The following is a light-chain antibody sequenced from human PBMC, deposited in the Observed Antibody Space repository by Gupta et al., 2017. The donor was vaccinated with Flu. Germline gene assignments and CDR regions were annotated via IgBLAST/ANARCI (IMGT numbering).Light chain of an antibody. CDR3: QQYNSFPLT. V-gene: IGKV1D-16*01. CDR2: AAS. Sequence: DIPLTQSRSSLPASLGDRVTITCRASQDIRTWLAWYQQKPEKAPKSLIYAASNLQSGVPSRFSGGGSGTDFTLTISSLQPEDFATYYCQQYNSFPLTFGGGTKVEIK. CDR1: QDIRTW. J-gene: IGKJ4*01.